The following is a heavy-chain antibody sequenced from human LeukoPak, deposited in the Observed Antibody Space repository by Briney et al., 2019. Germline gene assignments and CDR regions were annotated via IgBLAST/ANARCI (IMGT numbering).Heavy chain of an antibody. CDR2: IYYSGST. V-gene: IGHV4-59*01. J-gene: IGHJ6*02. Sequence: SETLSLTCTVSGGSISSYYWSWIRQPPGTGLEWIGYIYYSGSTNYNPSLKSRVTISVDTSKNQFSLKLSSVTAADTAVYYCARDRRVDTAMVTGYYYGMDVWGQGTTVTVSS. CDR3: ARDRRVDTAMVTGYYYGMDV. CDR1: GGSISSYY. D-gene: IGHD5-18*01.